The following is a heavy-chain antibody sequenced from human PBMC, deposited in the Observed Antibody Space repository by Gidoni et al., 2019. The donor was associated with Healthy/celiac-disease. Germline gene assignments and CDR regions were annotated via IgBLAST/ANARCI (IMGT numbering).Heavy chain of an antibody. CDR3: ARGGRVGVQLWLRSPTHFDY. V-gene: IGHV4-34*01. CDR1: GGSFSGYY. Sequence: QVQLQQWGAGLLKPSETLSLTCAVYGGSFSGYYWSWIRQPPGKGLEWIGEINHSGSTNYNPSLKSRVTISVDTSKNQFSLKLSSVTAADTAVYYCARGGRVGVQLWLRSPTHFDYWGQGTLVTVSS. D-gene: IGHD5-18*01. CDR2: INHSGST. J-gene: IGHJ4*02.